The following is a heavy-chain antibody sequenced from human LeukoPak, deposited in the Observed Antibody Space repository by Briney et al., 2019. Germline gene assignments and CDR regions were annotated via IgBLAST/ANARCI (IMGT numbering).Heavy chain of an antibody. CDR2: INHSGST. J-gene: IGHJ5*02. Sequence: SETLSLTCAVYGGSFSGYYWSWIRQPPGKGLEWIGEINHSGSTNYNPSLKSRVPIPVDTSKNQFSLKPSSVTAADTAGYYVARDGKRRYYGSGRFNWFGPWGQGTLVSVSS. CDR3: ARDGKRRYYGSGRFNWFGP. V-gene: IGHV4-34*01. CDR1: GGSFSGYY. D-gene: IGHD3-10*01.